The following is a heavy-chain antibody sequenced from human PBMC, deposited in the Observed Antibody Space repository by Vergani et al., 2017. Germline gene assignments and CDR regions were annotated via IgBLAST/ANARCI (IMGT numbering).Heavy chain of an antibody. Sequence: QVQLQASGPGRVKPSQTLSLTCTMSGGSISAGNYLWSWIRQPAGKGLEWLGHISASGNASHSPSLKTRVSMSVDTSKNQFSLPVTSVTAADTAIYFCARRSGGYYSGGKVHPLRTAFDVWGHGTVVTVSS. CDR3: ARRSGGYYSGGKVHPLRTAFDV. CDR1: GGSISAGNYL. D-gene: IGHD2-15*01. V-gene: IGHV4-61*02. J-gene: IGHJ3*01. CDR2: ISASGNA.